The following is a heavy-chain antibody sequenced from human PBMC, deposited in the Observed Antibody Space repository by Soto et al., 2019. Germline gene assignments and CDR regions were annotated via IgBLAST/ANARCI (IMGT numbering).Heavy chain of an antibody. V-gene: IGHV1-18*01. Sequence: QVQLVQSGAEVKNPGASVKVSCKASGYTFTRYGIGWARQAPGQGLEWMGWINTYNGNTNYAQNVQGRVTLTTYTSTSTAYMGQRSLRSNATAIYYCAMVDVYVTPSPQDVWGQGTTVSVSS. J-gene: IGHJ6*02. D-gene: IGHD3-16*01. CDR3: AMVDVYVTPSPQDV. CDR1: GYTFTRYG. CDR2: INTYNGNT.